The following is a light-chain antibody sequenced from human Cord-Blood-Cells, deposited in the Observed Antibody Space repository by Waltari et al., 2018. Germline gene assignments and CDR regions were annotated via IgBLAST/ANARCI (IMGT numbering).Light chain of an antibody. CDR3: QQYNSYSIYT. CDR1: QSISSW. V-gene: IGKV1-5*01. CDR2: DAS. Sequence: DIQMTQSPSTLSASVGDRVTITCRASQSISSWLAWYQQKPGKAPKLLIYDASSLESGVPSRFCGSGSRTEFTLTISSLQPDDFATYYCQQYNSYSIYTFGQGTKLEIK. J-gene: IGKJ2*01.